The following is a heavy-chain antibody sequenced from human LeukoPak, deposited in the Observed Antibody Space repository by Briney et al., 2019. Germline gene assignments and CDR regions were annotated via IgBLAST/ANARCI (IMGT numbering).Heavy chain of an antibody. V-gene: IGHV4-30-2*01. D-gene: IGHD6-13*01. CDR1: GGSISSGRYY. CDR2: IYHTGST. CDR3: ARSADIGAAGTAFDH. Sequence: SETLSLTCTVSGGSISSGRYYWSWIRQPPGKGLEWIGYIYHTGSTYYNPSLKSRVTMSVDRSKNHFSLQLNSVTPEDTAVYYCARSADIGAAGTAFDHWGQGTLVTVSS. J-gene: IGHJ4*02.